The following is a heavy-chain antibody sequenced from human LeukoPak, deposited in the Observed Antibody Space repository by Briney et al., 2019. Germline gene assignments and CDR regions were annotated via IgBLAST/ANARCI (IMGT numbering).Heavy chain of an antibody. CDR2: IYVYYSKDA. CDR1: GGSLSSSSHS. CDR3: ARDMSSGGRLDY. Sequence: PSETLSLTCTVSGGSLSSSSHSWGWFRQPPGKGLEWIGSIYVYYSKDAYYSPSLMSRVTISVDTSTNQFSLKLTSMTATDTAIYYCARDMSSGGRLDYWGQGTLVTVSS. V-gene: IGHV4-39*02. D-gene: IGHD2-15*01. J-gene: IGHJ4*02.